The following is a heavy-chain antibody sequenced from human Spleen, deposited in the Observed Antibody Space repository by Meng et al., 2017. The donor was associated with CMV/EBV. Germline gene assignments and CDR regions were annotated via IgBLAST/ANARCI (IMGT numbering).Heavy chain of an antibody. V-gene: IGHV2-5*02. Sequence: TFSGFSLSTNGVGVGWIRQHPGKALQWLALIYWDDDKRYSPSLKSRLTITKDTSKNQVVLTMTNMDPVDTATYYCAHHDYDDYRYDYWGQGTPVTVSS. J-gene: IGHJ4*02. D-gene: IGHD4-17*01. CDR2: IYWDDDK. CDR3: AHHDYDDYRYDY. CDR1: GFSLSTNGVG.